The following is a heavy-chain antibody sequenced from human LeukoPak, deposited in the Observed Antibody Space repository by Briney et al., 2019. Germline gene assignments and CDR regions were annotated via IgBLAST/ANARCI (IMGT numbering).Heavy chain of an antibody. CDR2: IYYSGST. Sequence: SETLSLTCTVSGGSNSSSSYYWGWIRQPPGKGREWIGSIYYSGSTYYNPSLKSRVTISVDTSKNQFSLKLSSVSAADTAVYYCARLARIAAAGRSVDYWGQGTLVTVSS. V-gene: IGHV4-39*01. CDR1: GGSNSSSSYY. D-gene: IGHD6-13*01. J-gene: IGHJ4*02. CDR3: ARLARIAAAGRSVDY.